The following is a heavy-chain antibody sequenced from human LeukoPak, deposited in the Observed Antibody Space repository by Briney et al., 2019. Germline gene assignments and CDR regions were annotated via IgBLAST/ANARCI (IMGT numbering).Heavy chain of an antibody. CDR1: GGTFSSYA. CDR2: IIPIFGTA. CDR3: AGRFGSSLSWFDP. V-gene: IGHV1-69*13. Sequence: SVKVSCKASGGTFSSYAISWVRQAPGQGLEWMGGIIPIFGTANYTQKFQGRVTITADESTSTAYMELSSLRSEDTAVYYCAGRFGSSLSWFDPWGQGTLVTVSS. J-gene: IGHJ5*02. D-gene: IGHD6-13*01.